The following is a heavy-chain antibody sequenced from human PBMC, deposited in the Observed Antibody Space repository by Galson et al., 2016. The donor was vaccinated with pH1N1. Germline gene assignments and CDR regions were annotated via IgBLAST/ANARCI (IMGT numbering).Heavy chain of an antibody. CDR1: GFTFSSYA. J-gene: IGHJ3*02. CDR3: SKGGSLSFPHDAFDI. Sequence: SLRLSCAASGFTFSSYAINWVRQAPGKGLEWVSVISGNGGNPYYADAVKGRFTISRDNSKNTLYLQMNSLRAQDTAIYYCSKGGSLSFPHDAFDIWGQGKMVTVSS. V-gene: IGHV3-23*01. CDR2: ISGNGGNP.